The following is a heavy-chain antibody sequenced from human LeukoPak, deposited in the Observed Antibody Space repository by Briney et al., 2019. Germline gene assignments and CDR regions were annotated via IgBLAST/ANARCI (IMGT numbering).Heavy chain of an antibody. CDR3: ARIGAGSSRDY. D-gene: IGHD6-13*01. CDR1: GFTFSSLA. J-gene: IGHJ4*02. V-gene: IGHV3-21*06. Sequence: GGSLRLSCVGSGFTFSSLAMNWVRQAPGKGLEWVSSISNDGSDIHYVDSVKGRFTISRDNARNSLYLQMNNLRAEDTAVYYCARIGAGSSRDYWGQGTLVTVSS. CDR2: ISNDGSDI.